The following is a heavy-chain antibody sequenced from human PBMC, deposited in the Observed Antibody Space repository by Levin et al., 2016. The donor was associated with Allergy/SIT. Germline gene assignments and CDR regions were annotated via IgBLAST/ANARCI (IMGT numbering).Heavy chain of an antibody. J-gene: IGHJ6*02. CDR3: ARLTGTTDSRGMDV. Sequence: KVSCKGSGYSFTSYWISWVRQMPGKGLEWMGRIDSSDSYTNYSPSFQGHVTISADKSISTAYLQWSSLKASDTAMYYCARLTGTTDSRGMDVWGQGTTVTVSS. CDR2: IDSSDSYT. CDR1: GYSFTSYW. D-gene: IGHD1-7*01. V-gene: IGHV5-10-1*01.